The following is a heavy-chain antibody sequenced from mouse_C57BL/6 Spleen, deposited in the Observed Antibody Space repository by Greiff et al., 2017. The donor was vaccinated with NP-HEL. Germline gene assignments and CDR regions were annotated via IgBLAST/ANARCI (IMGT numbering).Heavy chain of an antibody. V-gene: IGHV3-6*01. CDR2: ISYDGSN. D-gene: IGHD1-1*01. Sequence: EVKLMESGPGLVKPSQSLSLTCSVTGYSITSGYYWNWIRQFPGNKLEWMGYISYDGSNNYNPSLHNRISITRDPSKNQVFLKLNSVTTEDTATYYCARGIDYGSSFFDYWGQGTTLTVAS. J-gene: IGHJ2*01. CDR1: GYSITSGYY. CDR3: ARGIDYGSSFFDY.